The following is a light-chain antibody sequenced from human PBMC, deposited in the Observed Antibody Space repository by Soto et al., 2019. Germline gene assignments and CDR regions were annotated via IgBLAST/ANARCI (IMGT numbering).Light chain of an antibody. CDR2: DAS. CDR3: QQFNNYPPYT. J-gene: IGKJ2*01. V-gene: IGKV1D-13*01. Sequence: AIQLTQSPSSLSASVGDRVTITCRASQGISSALAWYQQKPGKAPKLLIYDASSLESGVPSRFSGSRSGTDFSLTISSLQPEDVATYYCQQFNNYPPYTFGQGTKLEIK. CDR1: QGISSA.